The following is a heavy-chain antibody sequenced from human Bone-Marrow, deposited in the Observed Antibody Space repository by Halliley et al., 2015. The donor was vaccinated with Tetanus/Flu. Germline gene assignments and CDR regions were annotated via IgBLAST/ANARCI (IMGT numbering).Heavy chain of an antibody. CDR1: GGSIDSAHW. V-gene: IGHV4-4*02. Sequence: TLSLTCAVSGGSIDSAHWWSWVRQSPRKGLEWIGEIYFSGSTNYNPSPKSRVTISLDKSKNQFSLNLSSVTAADTALYYCARVGDGGFGAPSYGLAVWGQGTMVTVSS. CDR2: IYFSGST. D-gene: IGHD3-16*01. CDR3: ARVGDGGFGAPSYGLAV. J-gene: IGHJ6*01.